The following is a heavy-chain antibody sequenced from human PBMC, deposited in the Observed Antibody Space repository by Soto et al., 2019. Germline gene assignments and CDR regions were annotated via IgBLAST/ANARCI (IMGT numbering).Heavy chain of an antibody. D-gene: IGHD4-17*01. Sequence: ASDTLSLTCAVSGGSISSYYWSWMRQPPGKGLEWIGYIYDSGSTNYNPSLKSRVTISIDTSKNQFSLKLNSVTAADTAVYYCARAPTVFSPFDPWGQGTLVTVSS. V-gene: IGHV4-59*01. CDR3: ARAPTVFSPFDP. CDR2: IYDSGST. J-gene: IGHJ5*02. CDR1: GGSISSYY.